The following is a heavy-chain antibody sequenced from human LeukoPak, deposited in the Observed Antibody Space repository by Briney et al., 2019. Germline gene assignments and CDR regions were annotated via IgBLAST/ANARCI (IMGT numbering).Heavy chain of an antibody. CDR2: MNPNSGNT. J-gene: IGHJ4*02. Sequence: ASVKVSCKASGYTFTSYGISWVRQATGQGLEWMGWMNPNSGNTGYAQKFQGRVTMTRNTSISTAYMELSSLRSEDTAVYYCARTAVRSGSKGYWGQGTLVTVSS. D-gene: IGHD1-26*01. V-gene: IGHV1-8*02. CDR3: ARTAVRSGSKGY. CDR1: GYTFTSYG.